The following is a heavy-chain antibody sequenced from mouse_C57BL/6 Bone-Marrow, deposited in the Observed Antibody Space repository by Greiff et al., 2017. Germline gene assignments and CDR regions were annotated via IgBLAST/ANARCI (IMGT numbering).Heavy chain of an antibody. J-gene: IGHJ2*01. CDR3: ARQNYGSSYESAGYFSY. Sequence: EVQLVESGGDLVKPGGSLKLSCAASGFTFSSYGMSWVRQTPDKRLEWVATISSGGSYTYYPDSVKGRFTISRDNAKNTLYLQMSSLKSEDTAMYYCARQNYGSSYESAGYFSYWGQGTTLTVSS. V-gene: IGHV5-6*01. D-gene: IGHD1-1*01. CDR1: GFTFSSYG. CDR2: ISSGGSYT.